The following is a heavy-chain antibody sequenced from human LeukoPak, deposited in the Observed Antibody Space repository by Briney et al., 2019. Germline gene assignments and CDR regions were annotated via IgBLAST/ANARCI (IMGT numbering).Heavy chain of an antibody. V-gene: IGHV4-28*01. CDR1: GYSISSSNW. CDR2: IYYSGST. CDR3: ATLPCSSWSCRFDP. D-gene: IGHD6-13*01. Sequence: SDTLSLTCAVSGYSISSSNWWGWIRQPPGKGLEWIGYIYYSGSTYYNPSLKSRVTMSVDTSKNQFSLKLSSVTAVDTAVYYCATLPCSSWSCRFDPWGQGTLVTVSS. J-gene: IGHJ5*02.